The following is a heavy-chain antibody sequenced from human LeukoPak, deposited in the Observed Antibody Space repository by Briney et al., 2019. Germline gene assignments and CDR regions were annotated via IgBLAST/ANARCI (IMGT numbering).Heavy chain of an antibody. CDR2: ISPNSDGT. CDR3: ARDSAGGYLDY. V-gene: IGHV1-2*02. Sequence: ASVKVSCKASGYTFTGYDVYWVRQAPGQGLEWMGWISPNSDGTNYAQKFQGRVTMTGDTSINTAYMELNRLTSDDTAVYYCARDSAGGYLDYWGQGTLVIVSS. D-gene: IGHD5-12*01. J-gene: IGHJ4*02. CDR1: GYTFTGYD.